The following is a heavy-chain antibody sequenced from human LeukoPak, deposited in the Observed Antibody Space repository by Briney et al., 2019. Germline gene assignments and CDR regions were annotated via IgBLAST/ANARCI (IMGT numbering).Heavy chain of an antibody. Sequence: GGSLRLSCAASEFTFFTYWMSWVRQAPGKGLEWVANIKQDGSEKYYVDSVKGRFTISGDNAKNSLYLQMNSLRAEDTAVYYCARAGRKSRGVDLVRKKETGYYYYMDVWGKGTTVTVSS. D-gene: IGHD3-10*02. J-gene: IGHJ6*03. CDR3: ARAGRKSRGVDLVRKKETGYYYYMDV. CDR2: IKQDGSEK. V-gene: IGHV3-7*01. CDR1: EFTFFTYW.